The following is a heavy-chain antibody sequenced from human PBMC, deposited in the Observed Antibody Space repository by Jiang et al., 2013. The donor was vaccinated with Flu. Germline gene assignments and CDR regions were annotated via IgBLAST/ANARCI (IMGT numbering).Heavy chain of an antibody. Sequence: LLKPSEALSLTCTVSGDSIRFFHWSWVRQAPGKGLEWIGYIYYNGRTNSNPTLKSRVSMSVDTSKNQFSLKLSPVTSTDTAVYFXARGREDPYYSYYGLDVWGRGTTVTVSS. CDR3: ARGREDPYYSYYGLDV. CDR1: GDSIRFFH. CDR2: IYYNGRT. J-gene: IGHJ6*04. V-gene: IGHV4-59*13.